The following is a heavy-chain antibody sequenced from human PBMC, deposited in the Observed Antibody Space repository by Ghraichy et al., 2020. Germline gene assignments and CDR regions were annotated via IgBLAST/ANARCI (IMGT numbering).Heavy chain of an antibody. V-gene: IGHV4-34*01. CDR1: GGSFSGYY. D-gene: IGHD3-16*01. CDR3: ASTGIHDSFGGVTPNPDY. J-gene: IGHJ4*02. CDR2: INHSGST. Sequence: ESLNISCAVYGGSFSGYYWSWIRQPPGKGLEWIGEINHSGSTNYNPSLKSRVTISVDTSKNQFSLKLSSVTAADTAVYYCASTGIHDSFGGVTPNPDYWGQGTLVTVSS.